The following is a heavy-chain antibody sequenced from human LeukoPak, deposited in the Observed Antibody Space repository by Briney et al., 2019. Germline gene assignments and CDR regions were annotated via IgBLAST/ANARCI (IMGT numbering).Heavy chain of an antibody. V-gene: IGHV3-21*01. J-gene: IGHJ4*02. CDR1: GFTISSFS. CDR3: ARDRKYRIVGTIQHYFDS. D-gene: IGHD1-26*01. Sequence: GGSLRLSCATSGFTISSFSMNWVRQAPGKGLEWVSSISSSSSYIYYADSVKGRFTISRHNAKNSLYLQMNSLRAEDTALYYCARDRKYRIVGTIQHYFDSWGQGTLVTVSS. CDR2: ISSSSSYI.